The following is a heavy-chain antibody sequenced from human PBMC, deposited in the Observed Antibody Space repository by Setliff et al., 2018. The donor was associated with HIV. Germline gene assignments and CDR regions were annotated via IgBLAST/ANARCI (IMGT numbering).Heavy chain of an antibody. CDR1: GYTFTNYY. V-gene: IGHV1-2*02. D-gene: IGHD7-27*01. J-gene: IGHJ6*03. CDR3: ARDRTPQNWGSRGFYYMDV. Sequence: ASVKVSCKASGYTFTNYYMHWVRQAPGQGLEWMGWINPNNGGTSYAQKFQGRVTMTRDTSISTAYMQLTRLKSDDTAVYYCARDRTPQNWGSRGFYYMDVWGKGTTVTVSS. CDR2: INPNNGGT.